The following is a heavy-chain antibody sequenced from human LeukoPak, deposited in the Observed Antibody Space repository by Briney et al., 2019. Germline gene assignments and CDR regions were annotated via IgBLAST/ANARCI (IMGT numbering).Heavy chain of an antibody. CDR3: ARDGSLPDY. J-gene: IGHJ4*02. CDR2: INGDGSGA. D-gene: IGHD2-15*01. CDR1: GFXFSSYW. V-gene: IGHV3-74*01. Sequence: GGSLRLSCAASGFXFSSYWMHWVRQAPGKGLVWVSRINGDGSGAIYADSVKGRFTISRDNAKNTLYLQMNSLRAEDAAVYYCARDGSLPDYWGQGTLVTVSS.